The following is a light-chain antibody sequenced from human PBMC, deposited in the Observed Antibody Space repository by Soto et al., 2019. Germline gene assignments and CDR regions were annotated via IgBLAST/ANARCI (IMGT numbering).Light chain of an antibody. V-gene: IGLV2-11*01. CDR1: SSDVGGYQH. CDR2: GVT. Sequence: QSALTQPRSASGSPGQSVTISCTGTSSDVGGYQHVSWYQQHPGKAPKLMIYGVTNRPSGVPDRFSGSKSGNTASLTISGLQAEDEGDYYCCSYAGSYSVVFGAGTKVTVL. J-gene: IGLJ2*01. CDR3: CSYAGSYSVV.